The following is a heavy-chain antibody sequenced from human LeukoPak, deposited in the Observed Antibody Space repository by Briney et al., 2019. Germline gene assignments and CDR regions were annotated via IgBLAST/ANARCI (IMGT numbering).Heavy chain of an antibody. V-gene: IGHV4-61*02. J-gene: IGHJ6*03. CDR1: GGSVSSGRYY. CDR3: ARGSGSSPSGCYMDV. Sequence: PSETLSLTCTVSGGSVSSGRYYWSWIRQPAGKGLEWIGRIYTRGSTNYNPSLKSRVTISVDTSKNQFSLKLSSVTAADTAVYYCARGSGSSPSGCYMDVWGKGTTVTISS. D-gene: IGHD1-26*01. CDR2: IYTRGST.